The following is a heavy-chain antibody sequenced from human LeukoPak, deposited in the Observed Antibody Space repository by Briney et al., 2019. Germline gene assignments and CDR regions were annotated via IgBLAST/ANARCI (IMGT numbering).Heavy chain of an antibody. CDR3: ARVVWQLRAFDI. CDR2: INPSGGST. V-gene: IGHV1-46*01. Sequence: ASVKVSFKSSGYTFTSYYMHWVRQAPGQGLEWMGIINPSGGSTSYAQKFQGRVTMTRATSTSTVYMELSSLRSEDTAVYYCARVVWQLRAFDIWGQGTMVTVSS. CDR1: GYTFTSYY. D-gene: IGHD6-13*01. J-gene: IGHJ3*02.